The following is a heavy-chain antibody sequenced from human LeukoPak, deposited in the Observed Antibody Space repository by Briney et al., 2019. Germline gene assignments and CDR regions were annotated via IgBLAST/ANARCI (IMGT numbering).Heavy chain of an antibody. Sequence: SETLSLTCAVYGGSFSGYYWGWIRQPPGKGLEWIGSIYYNGNTYYNPSLKSRVTISVDTSNNQFSLKLRSVTAADTAVYYCARSYCAGDCYTEYFQHWGQGTLVTVSS. J-gene: IGHJ1*01. CDR3: ARSYCAGDCYTEYFQH. D-gene: IGHD2-21*02. V-gene: IGHV4-34*01. CDR2: IYYNGNT. CDR1: GGSFSGYY.